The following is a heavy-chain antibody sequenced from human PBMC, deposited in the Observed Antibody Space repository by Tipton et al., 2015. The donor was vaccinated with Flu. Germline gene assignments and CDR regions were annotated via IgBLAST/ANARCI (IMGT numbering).Heavy chain of an antibody. V-gene: IGHV4-38-2*01. CDR3: AGQRLILDDSSGYHDY. Sequence: TLSLTCAVSGYSISSGYYWGWIRQPPGKGLEWIGSIYHSGSTYYNPSLKSRVTISVDTSKNQFSLKLSSVTAADTAVYYCAGQRLILDDSSGYHDYWGQGTLVTVSS. CDR2: IYHSGST. CDR1: GYSISSGYY. D-gene: IGHD3-22*01. J-gene: IGHJ4*02.